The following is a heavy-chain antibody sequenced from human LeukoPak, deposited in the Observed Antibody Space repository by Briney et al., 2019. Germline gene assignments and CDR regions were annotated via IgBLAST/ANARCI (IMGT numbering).Heavy chain of an antibody. V-gene: IGHV4-39*01. J-gene: IGHJ4*02. Sequence: PSETLSLTCTVSGGSISSSSYYWGWIRQPPGKGLEWIGSIYYSGSTYYNPSLKSRVTISVDTSKNQFPLKLSSVTAADTAVYYCAFSWTKTKTLDYWGQGTLSPSPQ. CDR2: IYYSGST. D-gene: IGHD3/OR15-3a*01. CDR1: GGSISSSSYY. CDR3: AFSWTKTKTLDY.